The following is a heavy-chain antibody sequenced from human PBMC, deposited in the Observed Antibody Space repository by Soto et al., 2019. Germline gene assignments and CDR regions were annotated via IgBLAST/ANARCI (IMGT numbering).Heavy chain of an antibody. CDR3: ARGPPTGR. D-gene: IGHD2-8*02. Sequence: SETLSLTCTVSGGSISSGGYSWSWIRQPPGKGLEWIGYIYHSGSTYYNPSLKSRVTISVDRSKNQFSLKLSSVTAADTAVYYCARGPPTGRWGQATLVTVSS. CDR2: IYHSGST. V-gene: IGHV4-30-2*01. CDR1: GGSISSGGYS. J-gene: IGHJ4*02.